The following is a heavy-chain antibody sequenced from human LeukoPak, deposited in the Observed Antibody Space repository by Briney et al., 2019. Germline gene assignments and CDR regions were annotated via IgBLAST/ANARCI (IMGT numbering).Heavy chain of an antibody. D-gene: IGHD1-7*01. CDR1: GGTFSGYA. J-gene: IGHJ5*02. Sequence: SVKVSCKASGGTFSGYAISWVRQAPGQGLEWMGGIIPIFGTANYAQKFQGRVTITTDESTSTAYMELSSLRSEDTAVYYCARVRITGTTGWFDPWGQGTLVTVSS. CDR2: IIPIFGTA. V-gene: IGHV1-69*05. CDR3: ARVRITGTTGWFDP.